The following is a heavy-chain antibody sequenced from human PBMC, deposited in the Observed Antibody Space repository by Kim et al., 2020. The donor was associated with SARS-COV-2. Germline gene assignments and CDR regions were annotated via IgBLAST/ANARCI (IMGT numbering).Heavy chain of an antibody. CDR3: ARGLGLDY. V-gene: IGHV1-18*01. D-gene: IGHD3-10*01. Sequence: KGNTNYAEKLQGRVTMTTNTSTSTAYMELRSLRSDDTAVYYCARGLGLDYWGQGTLVTVSS. CDR2: KGNT. J-gene: IGHJ4*02.